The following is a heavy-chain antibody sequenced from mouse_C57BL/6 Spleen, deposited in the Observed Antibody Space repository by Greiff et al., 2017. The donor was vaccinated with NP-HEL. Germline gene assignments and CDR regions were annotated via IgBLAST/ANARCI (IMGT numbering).Heavy chain of an antibody. V-gene: IGHV5-4*01. Sequence: EVQVVESGGGLVKPGGSLKLSCAASGFTFSSYAMSWVRQTPEKRLEWVATISDGGSYTYYPDNVKGRFTISRDNAKNNLYLQMSHLKSEDTAMYYCARDGDYDAPWFAYWGQGTLVTVSA. CDR3: ARDGDYDAPWFAY. CDR1: GFTFSSYA. J-gene: IGHJ3*01. D-gene: IGHD2-4*01. CDR2: ISDGGSYT.